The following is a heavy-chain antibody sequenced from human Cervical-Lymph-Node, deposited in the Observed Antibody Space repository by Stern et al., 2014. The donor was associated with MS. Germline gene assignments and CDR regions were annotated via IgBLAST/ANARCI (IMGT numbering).Heavy chain of an antibody. CDR3: TKGFTVTGTGYGVDV. D-gene: IGHD6-19*01. CDR1: GFTFSNYA. J-gene: IGHJ6*02. CDR2: IIGSGGNT. Sequence: EVQLVESGGGLVQPGGSLRLSCAPSGFTFSNYAMSWIRQAPGKGLEWISSIIGSGGNTFYADSVKGRFTIFRDNSKNTLEMQMNSLRAEDSALYYCTKGFTVTGTGYGVDVWGQGTTVTVSS. V-gene: IGHV3-23*04.